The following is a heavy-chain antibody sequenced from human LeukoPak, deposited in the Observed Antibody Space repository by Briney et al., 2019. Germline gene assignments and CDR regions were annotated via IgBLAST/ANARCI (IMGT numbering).Heavy chain of an antibody. CDR1: EFTFSTYA. V-gene: IGHV3-30*04. Sequence: PWRSLRLSCAASEFTFSTYAMHWVSQAPGKGLEWVAVISYDGSTTYYADSVKGRFTISRDNSKNTLYLQMNSLRVEDTGIYYCVKVAKYYYGSEIYYFFEHWGQGTPVTASS. J-gene: IGHJ4*02. CDR3: VKVAKYYYGSEIYYFFEH. CDR2: ISYDGSTT. D-gene: IGHD3-10*01.